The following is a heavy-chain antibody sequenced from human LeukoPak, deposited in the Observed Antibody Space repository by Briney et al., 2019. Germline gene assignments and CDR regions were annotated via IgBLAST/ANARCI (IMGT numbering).Heavy chain of an antibody. Sequence: PGGSLRLSCAASGFTFRNYGMHWVRQAPGKGLEWVAIIWYDGSDKYYADSVKGRFTISRDNSKNTLYLQMNSLRAEDTAVYYCARDLGIAAAATDYWGQGTLVTVSS. CDR3: ARDLGIAAAATDY. CDR2: IWYDGSDK. D-gene: IGHD6-13*01. J-gene: IGHJ4*02. V-gene: IGHV3-33*01. CDR1: GFTFRNYG.